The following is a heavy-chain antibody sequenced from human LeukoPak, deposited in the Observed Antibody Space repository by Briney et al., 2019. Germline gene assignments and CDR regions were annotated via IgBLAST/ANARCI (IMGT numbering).Heavy chain of an antibody. CDR1: GYTFTSYG. Sequence: ASVXXXXKASGYTFTSYGISWVRQAPGQGLXGMGWISAYNGNTNYAQKLQGRVTMTTDTSTSTAYMELRSLRSDDTAVYYCARRRVEAAAIADYWGQGTLVTVSS. D-gene: IGHD2-2*02. CDR2: ISAYNGNT. V-gene: IGHV1-18*01. CDR3: ARRRVEAAAIADY. J-gene: IGHJ4*02.